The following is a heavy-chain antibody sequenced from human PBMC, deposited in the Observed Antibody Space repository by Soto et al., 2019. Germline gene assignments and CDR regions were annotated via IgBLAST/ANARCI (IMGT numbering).Heavy chain of an antibody. Sequence: AETLSLTCAVSGFSISSSSFYWGWIREAAGKGLEWIGSIYYSGSTYYNPSLKSRVTISVDTSKNQFSLKLSSVIAADTAIYYCARLGDYYQSLDTWGHGTLVTVSS. CDR1: GFSISSSSFY. CDR3: ARLGDYYQSLDT. D-gene: IGHD3-22*01. CDR2: IYYSGST. V-gene: IGHV4-39*01. J-gene: IGHJ5*01.